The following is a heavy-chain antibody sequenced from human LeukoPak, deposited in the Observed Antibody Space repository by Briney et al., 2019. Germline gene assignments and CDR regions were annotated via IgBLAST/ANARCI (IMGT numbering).Heavy chain of an antibody. Sequence: SETLSLTCTVSGGSISSYYWSWIRQPPGKGLEWIGYIYYSGSTNYNPSLKSRVTISVDTSKNQFSLKLSSVTAADTAVYYCARDHWGSGWYRYFDYWGQGTLVTVSS. CDR1: GGSISSYY. CDR2: IYYSGST. J-gene: IGHJ4*02. V-gene: IGHV4-59*12. CDR3: ARDHWGSGWYRYFDY. D-gene: IGHD6-19*01.